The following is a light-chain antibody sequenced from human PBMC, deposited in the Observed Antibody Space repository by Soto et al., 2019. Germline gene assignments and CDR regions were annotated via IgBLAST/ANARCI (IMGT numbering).Light chain of an antibody. V-gene: IGKV1-5*03. CDR2: KAS. CDR3: QQYNSYSPYT. J-gene: IGKJ2*01. CDR1: QSISSW. Sequence: DIQMTQSPSTLSASVGDRVTITCRASQSISSWLAWYQQKPGKAPKLLIYKASSLESGVPSRFSGSGSGTEFTLTIISLQPDAFATYYCQQYNSYSPYTFGQGTELEIK.